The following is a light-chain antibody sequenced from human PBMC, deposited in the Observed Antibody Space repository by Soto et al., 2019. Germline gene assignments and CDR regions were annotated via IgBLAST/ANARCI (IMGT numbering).Light chain of an antibody. CDR3: QQYGSSPDT. J-gene: IGKJ2*01. V-gene: IGKV3-20*01. Sequence: EIVLTQSPGTLSLSPGERATLSCRASQSVSSNYLAWYQQQPGQPPRLLIYGASSRATGIPDRFSGSGSGTDFTLTISRLEPEDFAVYYSQQYGSSPDTFGQGTKLEIK. CDR2: GAS. CDR1: QSVSSNY.